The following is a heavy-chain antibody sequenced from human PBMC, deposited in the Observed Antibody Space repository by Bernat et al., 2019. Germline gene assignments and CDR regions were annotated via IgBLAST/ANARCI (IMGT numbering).Heavy chain of an antibody. CDR1: GFSLTTSGVG. CDR2: IYWDDDV. CDR3: AHRPPQRSSGWYPNWFDP. J-gene: IGHJ5*02. Sequence: QITLKESGPTLVNPTQTLTLTCTFSGFSLTTSGVGVGWIRHPPGKALEWLALIYWDDDVLYSPSLRSRLTITKDTSKNQVVLTMTNMDPVDTGTYYCAHRPPQRSSGWYPNWFDPWGQGTLVTVSS. V-gene: IGHV2-5*02. D-gene: IGHD6-13*01.